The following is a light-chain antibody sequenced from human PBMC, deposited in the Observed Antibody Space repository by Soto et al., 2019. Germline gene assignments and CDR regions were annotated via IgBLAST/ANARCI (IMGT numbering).Light chain of an antibody. J-gene: IGKJ1*01. CDR1: QSISTR. V-gene: IGKV1-5*01. CDR3: QQYNTYST. CDR2: DAS. Sequence: EIPVTRSPATQCGSVGARDHINCRASQSISTRLAWYQQKPGKAPKLLIYDASSLESGVPSIFSSSASAKEFTLTISSLQPDDFATYYCQQYNTYSTFGQGTKGDIK.